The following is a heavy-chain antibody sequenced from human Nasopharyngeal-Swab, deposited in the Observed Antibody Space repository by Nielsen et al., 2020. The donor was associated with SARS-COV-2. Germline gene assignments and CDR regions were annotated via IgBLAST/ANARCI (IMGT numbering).Heavy chain of an antibody. J-gene: IGHJ4*02. CDR2: ISYDGSNK. Sequence: GGSLRLSCEVSGFSFRDHAMSWVRQAPGKGLEWVAVISYDGSNKYYADSVKGRFTISRDNSKNTLYLQMNSLRAEDTAVYYCARGADIVVVVAANGLDYWGQGTLVTVSS. CDR3: ARGADIVVVVAANGLDY. D-gene: IGHD2-15*01. V-gene: IGHV3-30-3*01. CDR1: GFSFRDHA.